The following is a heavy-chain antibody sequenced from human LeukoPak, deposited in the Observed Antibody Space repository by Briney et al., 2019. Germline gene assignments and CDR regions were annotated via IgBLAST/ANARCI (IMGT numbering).Heavy chain of an antibody. CDR2: ISGYTGDT. J-gene: IGHJ4*02. D-gene: IGHD5-18*01. V-gene: IGHV1-18*01. CDR3: ARDGSITAMVNFDY. CDR1: GGTFSNYA. Sequence: ASVKVSCKASGGTFSNYAISWVRQAPGQGLEWMGWISGYTGDTKYAQILQGRFTVTTDTSTSTAYMELRSLTYDDTAVYYCARDGSITAMVNFDYWGQGTLVTVSS.